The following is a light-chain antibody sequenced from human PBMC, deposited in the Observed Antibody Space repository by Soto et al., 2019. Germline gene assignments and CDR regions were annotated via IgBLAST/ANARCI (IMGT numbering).Light chain of an antibody. J-gene: IGLJ1*01. CDR3: CSYAGSSTYV. V-gene: IGLV2-23*01. CDR2: EGT. CDR1: SSDVGNYNL. Sequence: QSALTQPASVSGSPGQSITISCTGTSSDVGNYNLVSWYLQHPGKAPKLMIYEGTKRPSGISNRFSGSKSGNTASLTISGLQADDEADYYCCSYAGSSTYVFGTGTQLTVL.